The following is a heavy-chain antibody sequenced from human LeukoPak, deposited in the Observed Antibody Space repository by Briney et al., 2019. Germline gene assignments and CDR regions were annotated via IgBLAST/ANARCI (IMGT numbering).Heavy chain of an antibody. Sequence: ASVKVSCKASGGTFGSYAISWVRQAPGQGLEWMGGIIPIFGTANYAQKFQGRVTITADESTSTAYMELSSLRSEDTAVYYCARGEILEWLYYYWGQGTLVTVSS. CDR3: ARGEILEWLYYY. CDR2: IIPIFGTA. D-gene: IGHD3-3*01. CDR1: GGTFGSYA. V-gene: IGHV1-69*13. J-gene: IGHJ4*02.